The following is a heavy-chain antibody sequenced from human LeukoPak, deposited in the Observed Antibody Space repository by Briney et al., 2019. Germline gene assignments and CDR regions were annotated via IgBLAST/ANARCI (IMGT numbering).Heavy chain of an antibody. Sequence: GESLQISCKGSGYSFTSYWIAWVRQLPGKGLEWMGIIYPGDFDIRYSPSFQGQVTISADKSISTAYLQWSSLKASDTAMYYCARAQDFGSGTYIFDYWGQGTLVTVSS. V-gene: IGHV5-51*01. J-gene: IGHJ4*02. CDR1: GYSFTSYW. CDR2: IYPGDFDI. CDR3: ARAQDFGSGTYIFDY. D-gene: IGHD3-10*01.